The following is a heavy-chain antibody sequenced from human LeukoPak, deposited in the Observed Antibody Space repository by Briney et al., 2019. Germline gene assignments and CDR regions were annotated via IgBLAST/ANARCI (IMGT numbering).Heavy chain of an antibody. CDR1: GGSISSSSYY. J-gene: IGHJ3*02. CDR3: ARNRDYYDSSGPLRGAFDI. D-gene: IGHD3-22*01. Sequence: PSETLSLTCTVSGGSISSSSYYWGWIRQPPGKGLEWIGSIYYSGSTYYNPSLKSRVTISVDTSKNQFSLKLSSVAAADTAVYYCARNRDYYDSSGPLRGAFDIWGQGTMVTVSS. V-gene: IGHV4-39*07. CDR2: IYYSGST.